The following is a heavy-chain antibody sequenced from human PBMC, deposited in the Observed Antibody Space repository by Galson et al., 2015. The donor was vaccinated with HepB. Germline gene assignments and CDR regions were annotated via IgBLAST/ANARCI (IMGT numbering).Heavy chain of an antibody. J-gene: IGHJ4*02. D-gene: IGHD2-15*01. CDR2: IYSGGST. CDR1: GFIVSSNY. Sequence: SLRLSCAASGFIVSSNYMSWVRQAPGKGLEWVSIIYSGGSTYYADSVKGRFTISRDNSKNTLYLQMNSLRAEDTATYYCAKRLCSGGGCYSDYWGQGTLVTVSS. V-gene: IGHV3-53*01. CDR3: AKRLCSGGGCYSDY.